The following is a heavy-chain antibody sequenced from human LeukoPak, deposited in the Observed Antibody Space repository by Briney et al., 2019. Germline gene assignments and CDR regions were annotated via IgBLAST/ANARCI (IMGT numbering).Heavy chain of an antibody. CDR1: GYSINSGYH. V-gene: IGHV4-38-2*02. CDR2: IYHSGST. Sequence: SETLSLTCIVSGYSINSGYHWGWIRQPPGKGLEWIGSIYHSGSTYYNPSLKSRVTISVDTSKNQFSLKLSSVTAADTAVYYCVMTTVTRGDYWGQGTLVTVSS. D-gene: IGHD4-17*01. CDR3: VMTTVTRGDY. J-gene: IGHJ4*02.